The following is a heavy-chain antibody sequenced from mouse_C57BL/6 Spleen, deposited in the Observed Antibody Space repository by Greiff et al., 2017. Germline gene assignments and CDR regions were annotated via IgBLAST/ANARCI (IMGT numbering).Heavy chain of an antibody. CDR3: ASDRRQGDSFDY. D-gene: IGHD6-1*01. Sequence: EVQLQESGGGLVMPGASLKLSCEASGYTFSSYAMSWVRQTPETRLEWVANISDGDSYTYYPDNVKGRFTISRDNAKNNLYMQLSHLMSEDTAMYSSASDRRQGDSFDYWGQGTSLTVSS. CDR1: GYTFSSYA. CDR2: ISDGDSYT. V-gene: IGHV5-4*01. J-gene: IGHJ2*02.